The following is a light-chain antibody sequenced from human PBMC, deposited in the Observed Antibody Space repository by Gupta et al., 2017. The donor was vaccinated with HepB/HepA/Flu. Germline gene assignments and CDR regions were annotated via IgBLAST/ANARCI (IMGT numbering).Light chain of an antibody. CDR2: DAS. V-gene: IGKV3-11*01. CDR3: QQRSNWPPNT. CDR1: QSVSSY. J-gene: IGKJ2*01. Sequence: IVLTQSPATLSLSPGERATLSCRASQSVSSYLAWYQQKPGQAPRLLIYDASNRATGIPARFSGSGSGTDFTLTISSREPEDFAVYYCQQRSNWPPNTFGQGTKLEIK.